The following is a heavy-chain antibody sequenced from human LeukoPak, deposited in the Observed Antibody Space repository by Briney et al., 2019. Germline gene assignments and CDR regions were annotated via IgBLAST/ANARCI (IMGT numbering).Heavy chain of an antibody. CDR1: GYTCTGYY. Sequence: ASVKVSCKASGYTCTGYYMHWVRQAPGEGLEWMRRINPNSGGTNYAQKFQGRVTMTRATSTSPAYMELRRLRSDDPAVHYCARQGIALAGHPGRRFHPWGQGTLVNVSS. CDR2: INPNSGGT. CDR3: ARQGIALAGHPGRRFHP. D-gene: IGHD6-19*01. J-gene: IGHJ5*02. V-gene: IGHV1-2*06.